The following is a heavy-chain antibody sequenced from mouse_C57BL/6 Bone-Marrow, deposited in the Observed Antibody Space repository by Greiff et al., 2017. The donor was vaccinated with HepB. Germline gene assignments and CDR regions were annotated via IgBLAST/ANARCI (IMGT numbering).Heavy chain of an antibody. J-gene: IGHJ2*01. CDR1: GFTFSSYA. Sequence: EVKLVESGAGLVKPGGSLKLSCAASGFTFSSYAMSWVRQTPEKRLEWVAYISSGGDYSYYADTVKGRFTISRDNARDTLYLQMSGLKSEDTAMYYCTRDGYGSSHWGQGTTLTVSS. CDR2: ISSGGDYS. V-gene: IGHV5-9-1*02. CDR3: TRDGYGSSH. D-gene: IGHD1-1*01.